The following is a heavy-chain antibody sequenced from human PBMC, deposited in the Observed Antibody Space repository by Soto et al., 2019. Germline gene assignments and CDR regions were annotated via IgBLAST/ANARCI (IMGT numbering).Heavy chain of an antibody. CDR1: GGSISSSTNY. V-gene: IGHV4-39*01. CDR3: ARVSVSGSYYMFYFDY. D-gene: IGHD3-10*01. Sequence: PSGTLSLTCSVSGGSISSSTNYWGWIRQPPGKGLEWIGTIFYSGSTYYNPSLRSRLTISADTYNNQFSLRLSSVTAADTAVYFCARVSVSGSYYMFYFDYWGQGTLVTVSS. CDR2: IFYSGST. J-gene: IGHJ4*02.